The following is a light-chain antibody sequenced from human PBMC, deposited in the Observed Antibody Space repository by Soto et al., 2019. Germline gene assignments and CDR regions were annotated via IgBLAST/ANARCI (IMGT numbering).Light chain of an antibody. CDR1: SSNIGNNY. J-gene: IGLJ1*01. Sequence: QSVLTQPPSLSAAPGQKVTISCSGSSSNIGNNYVSWYQQLPGTAPKLLIYETNKRPSGIPDRFSGSKSGTSATLGITGLQTGDEADYYCGTWDSSLSTAYHVFGTGTTVTVL. CDR3: GTWDSSLSTAYHV. V-gene: IGLV1-51*02. CDR2: ETN.